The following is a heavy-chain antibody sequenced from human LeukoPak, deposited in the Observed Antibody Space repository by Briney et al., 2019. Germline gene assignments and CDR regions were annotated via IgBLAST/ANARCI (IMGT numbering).Heavy chain of an antibody. D-gene: IGHD3-22*01. CDR3: LREETIVVIREPPP. J-gene: IGHJ4*02. CDR1: GFTFSSYA. Sequence: GGSLRLSCAASGFTFSSYAMGWVRQAPGKGLEWVSGVRVDGDSSYYADSVKGRFTISRDNAKNSLYLQMNSLRAEDTAIYYCLREETIVVIREPPPRGQGTLVTVSS. CDR2: VRVDGDSS. V-gene: IGHV3-23*01.